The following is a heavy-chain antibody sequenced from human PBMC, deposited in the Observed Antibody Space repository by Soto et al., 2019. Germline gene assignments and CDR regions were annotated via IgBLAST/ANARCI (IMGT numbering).Heavy chain of an antibody. V-gene: IGHV1-2*02. Sequence: ASVKVSCKVSGYTFSGFYMHWVRQAPGQGLEWMGWINPNSGGTKSAEKFQGRVTMTRDTSISTAYMELSRLTSDDTAVYYCASAAVTGTAGLDFWGQGTQVTVSS. D-gene: IGHD6-19*01. CDR3: ASAAVTGTAGLDF. J-gene: IGHJ4*02. CDR1: GYTFSGFY. CDR2: INPNSGGT.